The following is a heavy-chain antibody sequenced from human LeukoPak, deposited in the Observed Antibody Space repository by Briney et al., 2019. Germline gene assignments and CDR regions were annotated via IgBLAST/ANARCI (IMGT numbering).Heavy chain of an antibody. CDR1: GFTFSSYA. Sequence: GGSLRLSCAASGFTFSSYAMSWVRQAPGKGLEWVSAISGSGGSTYYADSVKGRFTTSRDNSKNTLYLQKNSLRAEDTAVYYCAKGGYCSGGSCYSELDYWGQGTLVTVSS. J-gene: IGHJ4*02. V-gene: IGHV3-23*01. D-gene: IGHD2-15*01. CDR2: ISGSGGST. CDR3: AKGGYCSGGSCYSELDY.